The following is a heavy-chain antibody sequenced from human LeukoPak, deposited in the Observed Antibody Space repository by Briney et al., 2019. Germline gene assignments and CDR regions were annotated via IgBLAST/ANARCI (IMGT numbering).Heavy chain of an antibody. J-gene: IGHJ4*02. D-gene: IGHD3-10*01. CDR2: LDAGSES. Sequence: PGGSLRLSCAASGFAVKSSYMNWVRQAPGKGLERVSVLDAGSESYYADSVLGRFTISRDKSNNTVFLEMNSLTAYDTAVYFCARDSAGNQYSSGNFDLWGQGTLVTVPS. CDR1: GFAVKSSY. V-gene: IGHV3-53*01. CDR3: ARDSAGNQYSSGNFDL.